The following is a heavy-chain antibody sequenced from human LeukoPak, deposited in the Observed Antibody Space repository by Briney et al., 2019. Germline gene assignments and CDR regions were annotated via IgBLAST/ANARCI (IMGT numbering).Heavy chain of an antibody. Sequence: SQTLSLTCAISGDSVFSNSSWNWIGQSPSRGLEWLGRTYYRSKWYNDYAVSVKSRININPDTSKNQFSVQLSSVTPEDTAVYYCARGGQGDGYSADEAFDIWGHGTMVTVS. CDR3: ARGGQGDGYSADEAFDI. V-gene: IGHV6-1*01. J-gene: IGHJ3*02. CDR1: GDSVFSNSS. D-gene: IGHD5-18*01. CDR2: TYYRSKWYN.